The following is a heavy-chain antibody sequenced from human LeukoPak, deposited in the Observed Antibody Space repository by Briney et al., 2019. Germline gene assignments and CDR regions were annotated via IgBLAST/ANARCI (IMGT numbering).Heavy chain of an antibody. J-gene: IGHJ4*02. CDR1: GGSITSYY. D-gene: IGHD5-18*01. CDR2: XYNSGST. Sequence: PSETLSLTCVVSGGSITSYYWSWIRQSPGKGLEWIGKXYNSGSTXYXXSXKXRVTISVDTSKNQFSLKLSSVTAADTAVYYCAGRPXXTAMXTFXFWDYWGQGTLVTVSS. V-gene: IGHV4-59*01. CDR3: AGRPXXTAMXTFXFWDY.